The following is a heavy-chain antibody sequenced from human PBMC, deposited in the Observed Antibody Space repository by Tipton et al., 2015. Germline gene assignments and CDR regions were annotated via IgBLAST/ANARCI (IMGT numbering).Heavy chain of an antibody. CDR1: GFTFDDCA. CDR2: ISYDGSNK. J-gene: IGHJ2*01. D-gene: IGHD3-22*01. Sequence: SGFTFDDCAMHWVRQAPGKGLEWMAVISYDGSNKFYADSVRGRFTISRDNSKNTLYLQMNSLRAEDTAVYYCAKGPEGYYYDSSGYYSNWYFDLWGRGTLVTVSS. CDR3: AKGPEGYYYDSSGYYSNWYFDL. V-gene: IGHV3-30*18.